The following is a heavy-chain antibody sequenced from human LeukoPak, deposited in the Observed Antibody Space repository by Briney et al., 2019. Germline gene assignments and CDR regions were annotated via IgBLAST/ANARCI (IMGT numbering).Heavy chain of an antibody. J-gene: IGHJ4*02. CDR2: ISSSSSYI. CDR1: GFTFDSYN. CDR3: ARREVAAEISFGLDY. D-gene: IGHD2-15*01. V-gene: IGHV3-21*01. Sequence: GGSLRLSCAASGFTFDSYNMNWVRQAPGKGLEWVSSISSSSSYIYYADSVQGRFTISRDNAKNSLHLQMNSLRAEDTAVYYRARREVAAEISFGLDYWGQGTLVTVSS.